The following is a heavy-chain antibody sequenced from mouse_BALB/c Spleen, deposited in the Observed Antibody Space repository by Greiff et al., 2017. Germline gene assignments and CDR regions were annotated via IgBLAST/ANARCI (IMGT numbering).Heavy chain of an antibody. CDR3: ARDDEGRAWFAY. D-gene: IGHD2-3*01. Sequence: DVKLVESGGGLVKPGGSLKLSCAASGFTFSSYAMSWVRQSPEQRLEWVAEISSGGSYTYYPDTVTGRFTISRDNAKNTLYLEMSSLRSEDTAMYYCARDDEGRAWFAYWGQGTLVTVSA. CDR1: GFTFSSYA. V-gene: IGHV5-9-4*01. J-gene: IGHJ3*01. CDR2: ISSGGSYT.